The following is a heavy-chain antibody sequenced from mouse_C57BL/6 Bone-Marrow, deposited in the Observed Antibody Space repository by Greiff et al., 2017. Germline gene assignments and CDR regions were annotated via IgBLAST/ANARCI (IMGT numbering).Heavy chain of an antibody. J-gene: IGHJ3*01. Sequence: QVTLKESGPGILQPSQTLSLTCSFSGFSLSTFGMGVGWIRPPSGKGLEWLAHIWWDDDKYYNPALKSRLTISKDTSKNQVFLKLANVDTAETATYYCARIALYYDDDGGFAYWGQGTLVTVSA. CDR2: IWWDDDK. CDR1: GFSLSTFGMG. D-gene: IGHD2-4*01. V-gene: IGHV8-8*01. CDR3: ARIALYYDDDGGFAY.